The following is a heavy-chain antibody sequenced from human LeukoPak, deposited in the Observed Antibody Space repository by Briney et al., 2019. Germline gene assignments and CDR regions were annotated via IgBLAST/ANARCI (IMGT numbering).Heavy chain of an antibody. CDR2: IVGSGDST. V-gene: IGHV3-23*01. CDR3: AKDRENYYYDSSLLQH. Sequence: GGSLRLSCAASGFTFSSYAMSWVRQAPGKGLEWVSAIVGSGDSTYYADSVKGRFTISRDNSKNTLYLQMNSLRAEDTAVYYCAKDRENYYYDSSLLQHWGQGTLVTVSS. J-gene: IGHJ1*01. D-gene: IGHD3-22*01. CDR1: GFTFSSYA.